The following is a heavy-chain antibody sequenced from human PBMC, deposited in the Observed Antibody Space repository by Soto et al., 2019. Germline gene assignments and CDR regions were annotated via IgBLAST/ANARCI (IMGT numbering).Heavy chain of an antibody. V-gene: IGHV1-3*04. J-gene: IGHJ6*02. D-gene: IGHD3-22*01. CDR2: INTANGNT. CDR1: GYTFTSYS. Sequence: GASVKVSCKTSGYTFTSYSIHWVRQAPGQRPEWMGWINTANGNTKYSQKFQGRVTITRYRSATTASMELNSLRSEDTSVYYCAREVGDTMMRSRCRMGVWGQGTTVTVSS. CDR3: AREVGDTMMRSRCRMGV.